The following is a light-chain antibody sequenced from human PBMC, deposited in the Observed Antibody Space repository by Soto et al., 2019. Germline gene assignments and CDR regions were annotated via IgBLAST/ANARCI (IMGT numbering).Light chain of an antibody. J-gene: IGKJ1*01. CDR3: PQTANSPTWT. V-gene: IGKV1-39*01. CDR2: AAS. Sequence: DIQMPQAPTSLSASVGDRVTISCRARPRIGTYLAWDQQKPGKAPRLLISAASSVQIGVPPRFSGSGSATYVILTSNSLRLEDIATYYCPQTANSPTWTFGQGTPVEIK. CDR1: PRIGTY.